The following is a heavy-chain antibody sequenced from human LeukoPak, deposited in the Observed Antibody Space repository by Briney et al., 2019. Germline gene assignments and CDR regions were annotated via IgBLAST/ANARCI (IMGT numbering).Heavy chain of an antibody. Sequence: GGSLRLSCAASGFTFSSYAMHWVRQAPGQGLEWVAVISYDGSNKYFADSVRGRFTISRDNSKNTLYLQMNSLRAEDTAVYYCAKAGSMVRGVIITPDYWGQGTLVTVSS. CDR2: ISYDGSNK. V-gene: IGHV3-30-3*01. CDR3: AKAGSMVRGVIITPDY. CDR1: GFTFSSYA. D-gene: IGHD3-10*01. J-gene: IGHJ4*02.